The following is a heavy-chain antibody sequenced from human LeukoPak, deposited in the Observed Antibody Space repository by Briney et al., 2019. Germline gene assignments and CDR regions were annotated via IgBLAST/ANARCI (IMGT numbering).Heavy chain of an antibody. CDR1: GGSISSGSYY. D-gene: IGHD6-13*01. V-gene: IGHV4-61*02. CDR3: ACGYSSSWYDNFDY. Sequence: SQTLSLTCTVSGGSISSGSYYWSWIRQPAGKGLEWIGRIYTSGSTNYNPSLKSRVTISVDTSKNQFSLKLSSVTAADTAVYYCACGYSSSWYDNFDYWGQGTLVTVSS. J-gene: IGHJ4*02. CDR2: IYTSGST.